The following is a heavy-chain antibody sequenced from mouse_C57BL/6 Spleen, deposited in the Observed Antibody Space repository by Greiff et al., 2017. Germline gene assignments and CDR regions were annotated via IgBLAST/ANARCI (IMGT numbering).Heavy chain of an antibody. J-gene: IGHJ2*01. CDR1: GYTFTDYY. D-gene: IGHD3-2*02. V-gene: IGHV1-76*01. Sequence: QVQLQQSGAELVRPGASVKLSCKASGYTFTDYYINWVKQRPGQGLEWIARIYPGSGNTYYNEKFKGKATLTAEKSSSTAYMQLSSLTSEDSAVYFCARRAQADYFDYWGQGTTLTVSS. CDR2: IYPGSGNT. CDR3: ARRAQADYFDY.